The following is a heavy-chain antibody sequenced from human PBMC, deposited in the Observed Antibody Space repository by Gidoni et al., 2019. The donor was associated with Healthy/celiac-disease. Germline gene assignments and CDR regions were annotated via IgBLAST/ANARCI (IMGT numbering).Heavy chain of an antibody. CDR3: ARGREVADFDY. V-gene: IGHV4-34*01. D-gene: IGHD6-19*01. Sequence: QVQLQQWGAGLLKPSETLSLTCAVYGGSFSGYYWSWIRQPPGKGLEWIGEINHSGSTNYNPSLKSRVTISVDTSKNQFSLKLSSVTAADTAVYYCARGREVADFDYWGQGTLVTVSS. J-gene: IGHJ4*02. CDR2: INHSGST. CDR1: GGSFSGYY.